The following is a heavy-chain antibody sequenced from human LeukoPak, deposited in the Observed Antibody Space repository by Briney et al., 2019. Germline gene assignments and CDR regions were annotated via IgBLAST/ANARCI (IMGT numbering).Heavy chain of an antibody. CDR3: ARGAYCGGDCYLGYYYYMDV. D-gene: IGHD2-21*02. CDR1: GYTFTSYD. Sequence: ASVKVSCKASGYTFTSYDINWVRQATGQGLEWMGWMNPNSGNTGYAQKFQGRVTMTRNTSISTAYMELSSLRSEDTAVYYCARGAYCGGDCYLGYYYYMDVWGKGTTVTISS. CDR2: MNPNSGNT. V-gene: IGHV1-8*02. J-gene: IGHJ6*03.